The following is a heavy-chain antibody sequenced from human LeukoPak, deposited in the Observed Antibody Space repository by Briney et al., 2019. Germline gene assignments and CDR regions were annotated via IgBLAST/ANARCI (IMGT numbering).Heavy chain of an antibody. V-gene: IGHV3-23*01. CDR1: GFTFSSYA. CDR3: ARLPRAAAGF. D-gene: IGHD6-13*01. Sequence: GSLRLSCAASGFTFSSYAMSWVRQAPGKGLEWVSTISSSGGSTYYADSVKGRFTISRDNSKNTLYLQMNSLRAEDTAVYYCARLPRAAAGFWGQGTLVTVSS. CDR2: ISSSGGST. J-gene: IGHJ4*02.